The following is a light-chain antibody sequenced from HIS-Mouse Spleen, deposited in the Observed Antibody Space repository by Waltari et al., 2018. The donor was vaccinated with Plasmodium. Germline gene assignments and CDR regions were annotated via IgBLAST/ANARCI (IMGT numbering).Light chain of an antibody. CDR1: SSDGGGYNY. CDR2: EVS. CDR3: SSYAGSNNLV. V-gene: IGLV2-8*01. Sequence: QSALTQPPSASGSPGQSVTLSCTGTSSDGGGYNYVPRYQQHPGKAPKLMIYEVSKRPSGVPDRFSGSKSGNTASLTVSGLQAEDEADYYCSSYAGSNNLVFGGGTKLTVL. J-gene: IGLJ2*01.